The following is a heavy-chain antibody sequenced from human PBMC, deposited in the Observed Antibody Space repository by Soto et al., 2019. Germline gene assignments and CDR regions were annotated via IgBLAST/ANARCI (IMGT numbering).Heavy chain of an antibody. CDR2: ISSGSSTI. Sequence: LRLSCAAAGFRFNDYYMTWIRQAPGKGLEWVSYISSGSSTIYYARSVKGRFTISRDNAKNSLYLQMNSLRAEDTAVYYCATSSGALAASFPYYFDYWGQGTLVTVSS. J-gene: IGHJ4*02. V-gene: IGHV3-11*01. CDR1: GFRFNDYY. CDR3: ATSSGALAASFPYYFDY. D-gene: IGHD6-25*01.